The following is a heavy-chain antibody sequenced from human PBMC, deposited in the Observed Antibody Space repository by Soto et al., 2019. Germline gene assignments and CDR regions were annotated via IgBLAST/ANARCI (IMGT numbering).Heavy chain of an antibody. CDR2: ISSGSSTI. Sequence: LRLSCAAAGFRFNDYYMTWIRQAPGKGLEWVSYISSGSSTIYYARSVKGRFTISRDNAKNSLYLQMNSLRAEDTAVYYCATSSGALAASFPYYFDYWGQGTLVTVSS. J-gene: IGHJ4*02. V-gene: IGHV3-11*01. CDR1: GFRFNDYY. CDR3: ATSSGALAASFPYYFDY. D-gene: IGHD6-25*01.